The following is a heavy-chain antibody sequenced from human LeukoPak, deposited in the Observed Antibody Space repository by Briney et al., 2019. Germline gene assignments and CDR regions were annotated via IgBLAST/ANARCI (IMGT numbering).Heavy chain of an antibody. J-gene: IGHJ6*02. D-gene: IGHD6-13*01. V-gene: IGHV3-23*01. CDR3: AKAYVDSSKYGMDV. CDR1: GFTYSTYT. CDR2: ISNTGGTT. Sequence: QSGGSLRLSCAASGFTYSTYTMRWARQAPGKGLEWVAGISNTGGTTVYADSVKGRFTISRDNSKNTLSLQMNSLRVDDTVIYYCAKAYVDSSKYGMDVWGQGTTVTVSS.